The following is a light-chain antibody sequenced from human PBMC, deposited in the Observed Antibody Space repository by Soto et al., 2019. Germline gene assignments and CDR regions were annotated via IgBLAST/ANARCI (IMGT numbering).Light chain of an antibody. Sequence: QSALTQPRSVSGSPGQSVTISCTGTSSDVGGYNFVSWYQHHPGKAPKLIIYNVIQRPSGVPDRFSASKSDNMASLTISGLQAEDEADYYCCSYAGSYTYVFGTGTKVTVL. CDR3: CSYAGSYTYV. J-gene: IGLJ1*01. V-gene: IGLV2-11*01. CDR2: NVI. CDR1: SSDVGGYNF.